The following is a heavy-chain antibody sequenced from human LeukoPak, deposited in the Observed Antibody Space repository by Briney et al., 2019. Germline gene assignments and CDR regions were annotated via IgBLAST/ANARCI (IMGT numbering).Heavy chain of an antibody. CDR3: ARPMLRGLTTRGAFDI. V-gene: IGHV4-34*01. CDR2: NNHSGST. Sequence: SETPSLTRSVFGWAFSGFYWGWIRPPPGKGAGGIWGNNHSGSTNYNPSLKSRVTISVDTSKNQFSLKLTSVTAADTAVYYCARPMLRGLTTRGAFDIWGQGTMVSVSS. CDR1: GWAFSGFY. J-gene: IGHJ3*02. D-gene: IGHD3-10*01.